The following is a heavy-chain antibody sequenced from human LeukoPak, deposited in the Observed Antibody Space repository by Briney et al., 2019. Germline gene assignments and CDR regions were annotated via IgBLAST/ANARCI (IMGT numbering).Heavy chain of an antibody. CDR1: GFTFSRYA. CDR3: AKAALVIMKNYFDY. V-gene: IGHV3-30*01. D-gene: IGHD3-3*01. CDR2: ISYDGSYK. Sequence: GGSLRLSCAASGFTFSRYAMHWVRQAPGKGLEWVAVISYDGSYKYYADSVKGRFTISRDNSKNTLYLQMNSLRAEDTAVYYCAKAALVIMKNYFDYWGQGTLVTVSS. J-gene: IGHJ4*02.